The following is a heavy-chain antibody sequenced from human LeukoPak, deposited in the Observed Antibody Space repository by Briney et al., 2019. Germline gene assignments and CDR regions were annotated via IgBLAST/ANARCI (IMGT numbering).Heavy chain of an antibody. CDR3: ARRLTQYDCFDP. V-gene: IGHV4-34*01. J-gene: IGHJ5*02. CDR1: GGSFSGYY. D-gene: IGHD2-2*01. CDR2: INHSGST. Sequence: SETLSLTCAVYGGSFSGYYWSWIRQPPGKGLEWIGEINHSGSTNYNPPLKSRVTISEDTSKNQFSLKLSSVTAADTAVYYCARRLTQYDCFDPWGQGILVTVSS.